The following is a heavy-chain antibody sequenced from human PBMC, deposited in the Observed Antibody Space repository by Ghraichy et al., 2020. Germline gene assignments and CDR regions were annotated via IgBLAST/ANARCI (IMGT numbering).Heavy chain of an antibody. J-gene: IGHJ6*02. D-gene: IGHD3/OR15-3a*01. CDR1: GFTFSSYS. CDR3: ARVGSFDDCCTAYYTYYYGMDV. V-gene: IGHV3-21*01. Sequence: GGSLRLSCAASGFTFSSYSMNWVRQAPGKGLEWVSSISSSSSYIYYADSVKGRFTISRDNAKNSLYLQMNSLRAEDTAVYYCARVGSFDDCCTAYYTYYYGMDVWGQGTTVTVSS. CDR2: ISSSSSYI.